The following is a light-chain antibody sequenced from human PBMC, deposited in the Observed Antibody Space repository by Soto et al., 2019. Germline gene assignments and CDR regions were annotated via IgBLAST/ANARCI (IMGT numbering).Light chain of an antibody. CDR3: QQSYSTPYT. J-gene: IGKJ2*01. CDR1: QSISSY. CDR2: AAS. V-gene: IGKV1-39*01. Sequence: DIQMTQSPSSLSASVGDRVTITCRASQSISSYLNWYQQKPGKAPKPLIYAASSLQSGVPSRFSGSGSGTDFTLTISSLQPEDFAIYYCQQSYSTPYTFGQGTKLEIK.